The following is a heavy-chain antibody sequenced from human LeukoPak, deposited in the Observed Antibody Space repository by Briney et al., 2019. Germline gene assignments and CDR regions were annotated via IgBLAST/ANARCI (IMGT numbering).Heavy chain of an antibody. CDR2: IYYSGST. CDR3: ARALTYDYVWGSYRRGPFDY. CDR1: GGSISSYY. V-gene: IGHV4-59*01. D-gene: IGHD3-16*02. J-gene: IGHJ4*02. Sequence: SETLSLTCTVSGGSISSYYWSWIRQPPGKGLEWIGYIYYSGSTNYNPSLKSRVTISVDTSKNQFSLKLSSVTAADTAVYYCARALTYDYVWGSYRRGPFDYWGQGTLVTVSS.